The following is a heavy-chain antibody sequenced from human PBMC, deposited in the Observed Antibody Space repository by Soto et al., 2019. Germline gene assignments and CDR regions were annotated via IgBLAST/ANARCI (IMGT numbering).Heavy chain of an antibody. J-gene: IGHJ4*02. Sequence: GGSLRLSCAASGFTFSSYAMSWVRQSPGKGLEWVSGISYSGFSTFYADSVKGRFSISRDKSKNTLYLQMDSLRAEDTAVYYCAKDGPDSSGRRGFDYWGQGTMVTVSS. CDR3: AKDGPDSSGRRGFDY. D-gene: IGHD3-22*01. CDR2: ISYSGFST. V-gene: IGHV3-23*01. CDR1: GFTFSSYA.